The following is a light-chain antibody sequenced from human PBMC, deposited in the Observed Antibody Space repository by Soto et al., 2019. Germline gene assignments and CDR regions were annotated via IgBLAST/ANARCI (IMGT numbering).Light chain of an antibody. J-gene: IGKJ1*01. CDR1: QSVSGY. CDR3: QQYNNWPWT. V-gene: IGKV3D-15*01. Sequence: EIVMTQSPATLSVSPGERATLSCRASQSVSGYLAWYQQKPGQAPRLLIYGASTRATGIPASFSGSGSGTEFTLTISSLQSEDSAVYYCQQYNNWPWTFGQGTKVEIK. CDR2: GAS.